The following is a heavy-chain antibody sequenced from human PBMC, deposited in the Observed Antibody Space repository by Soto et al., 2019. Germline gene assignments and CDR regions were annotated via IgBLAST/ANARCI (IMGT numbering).Heavy chain of an antibody. CDR2: IYYSGST. V-gene: IGHV4-39*01. CDR3: ERHGRVVVNANYGMDV. J-gene: IGHJ6*02. D-gene: IGHD2-21*01. Sequence: SETLSLTCTVSGGSISSSSYYWGWIRQPPGKGLEWIGSIYYSGSTYYNPSLKSRVTISVDTSKNQFSLKLSSVTAAETAVYYCERHGRVVVNANYGMDVWGQGTTVTVSS. CDR1: GGSISSSSYY.